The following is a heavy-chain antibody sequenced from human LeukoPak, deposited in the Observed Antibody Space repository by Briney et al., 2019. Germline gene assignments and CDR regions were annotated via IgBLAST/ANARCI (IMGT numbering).Heavy chain of an antibody. J-gene: IGHJ6*03. D-gene: IGHD4-23*01. CDR1: GFTCTTYW. V-gene: IGHV3-74*01. Sequence: GGSRRLSCEASGFTCTTYWMHWDRQGPGKGLVWVSRIDSEGSTTNYAYSVKGRFTISRDNAKNTLYLQMNSLSAEDTAVYYCARDAGYGDNSAYYYHYMDVWGKGTTVTVSS. CDR2: IDSEGSTT. CDR3: ARDAGYGDNSAYYYHYMDV.